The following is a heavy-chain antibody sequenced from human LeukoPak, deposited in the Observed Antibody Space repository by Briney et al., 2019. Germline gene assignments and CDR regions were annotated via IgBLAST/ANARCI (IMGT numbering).Heavy chain of an antibody. CDR3: ARDSADDSSGYYPFDY. CDR1: GFIFSTYS. Sequence: GGSLRLSCAASGFIFSTYSMNWVRQAPGKGLEWVSSMSSSSSYIYYADSVRGRFTISRDNAKNSLYLQMNSLRAEDTAIYYCARDSADDSSGYYPFDYWGQGTQVSVSS. CDR2: MSSSSSYI. V-gene: IGHV3-21*01. J-gene: IGHJ4*02. D-gene: IGHD3-22*01.